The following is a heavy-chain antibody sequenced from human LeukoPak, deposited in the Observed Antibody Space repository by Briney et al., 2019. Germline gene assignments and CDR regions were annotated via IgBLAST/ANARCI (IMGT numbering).Heavy chain of an antibody. D-gene: IGHD6-6*01. CDR2: VYPSGTT. CDR3: ARLYSSASIGVHYFDY. CDR1: GGSISRGVYY. J-gene: IGHJ4*02. V-gene: IGHV4-61*02. Sequence: SETLSLTCTVSGGSISRGVYYWSWIRQPAGRGLEWIGRVYPSGTTNYVPSLKSRVTISVDTSKNQFSLKLSSVTAADTAIYYCARLYSSASIGVHYFDYWGQGTLATVSS.